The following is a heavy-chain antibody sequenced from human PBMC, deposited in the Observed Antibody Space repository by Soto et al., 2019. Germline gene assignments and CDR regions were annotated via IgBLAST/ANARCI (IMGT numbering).Heavy chain of an antibody. Sequence: DVQVLESGGGVVQPGGSLRLSCAPSGFTFSVSDLSLVRQAPGKGLGWVSSISISGDAAYYADSVKGRCTISRDNSKNTLYLQMSSLRAEDTAGYYCATLVSQAQFDYCARGGLVTVSS. CDR2: ISISGDAA. CDR1: GFTFSVSD. V-gene: IGHV3-23*01. CDR3: ATLVSQAQFDY. J-gene: IGHJ4*02. D-gene: IGHD2-15*01.